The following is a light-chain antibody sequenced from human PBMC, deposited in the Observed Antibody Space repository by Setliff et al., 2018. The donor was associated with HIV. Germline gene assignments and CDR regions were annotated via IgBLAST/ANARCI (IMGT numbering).Light chain of an antibody. V-gene: IGKV4-1*01. J-gene: IGKJ2*01. CDR3: QQYYGSPPYT. CDR1: QSVLYSSNNKNY. CDR2: WAS. Sequence: DIVMTQSPDSLAVSLGERATINCKSSQSVLYSSNNKNYLAWYQQKPGQPPKLLFYWASTRESGVPDRFSGSGPGTDFTLTISSLQAEDVAVYYCQQYYGSPPYTFGQGTKVDIK.